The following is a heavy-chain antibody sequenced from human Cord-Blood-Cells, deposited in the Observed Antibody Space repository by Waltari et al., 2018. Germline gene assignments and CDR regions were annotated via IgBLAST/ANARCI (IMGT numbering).Heavy chain of an antibody. D-gene: IGHD3-16*01. CDR2: IIPIFGTA. V-gene: IGHV1-69*01. CDR3: ARGGEDWGDAFDI. Sequence: QVQLVQSGAEVKKPGSSVKVSCKASGGTLSSYAISWVRQAPGQGREWMGGIIPIFGTANYAQKCQGRVTITADESTSTAYMELSSLRSEDTAVYYCARGGEDWGDAFDIWGQGTMVTVSS. CDR1: GGTLSSYA. J-gene: IGHJ3*02.